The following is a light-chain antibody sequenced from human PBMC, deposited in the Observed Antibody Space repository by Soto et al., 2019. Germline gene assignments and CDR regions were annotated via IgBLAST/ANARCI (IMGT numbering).Light chain of an antibody. J-gene: IGKJ3*01. CDR3: QQYNNYPPQFT. Sequence: EIVMTQSPATLSVSPGERATLSCRASQSVSSNLAWYQQKPGQAPRLLIYGASTRDTGIPARFSGSGSGTQFTLTISSVQSEDFAVYYWQQYNNYPPQFTFGPGTKVDIK. CDR1: QSVSSN. V-gene: IGKV3D-15*01. CDR2: GAS.